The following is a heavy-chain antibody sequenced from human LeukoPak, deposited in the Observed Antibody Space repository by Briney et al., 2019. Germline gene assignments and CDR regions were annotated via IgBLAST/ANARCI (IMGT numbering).Heavy chain of an antibody. CDR3: AKRPYDFWSGYWFDY. CDR2: ISGGGGST. V-gene: IGHV3-23*01. CDR1: EFTFSNYA. J-gene: IGHJ4*02. D-gene: IGHD3-3*01. Sequence: GGSLRLSCAASEFTFSNYAMTWVRQAPGKGLEWVSAISGGGGSTYYADSVKGRFTISRDNSKNTLYLQMNTLRAEDTAVYYCAKRPYDFWSGYWFDYWGQGTLVTVSS.